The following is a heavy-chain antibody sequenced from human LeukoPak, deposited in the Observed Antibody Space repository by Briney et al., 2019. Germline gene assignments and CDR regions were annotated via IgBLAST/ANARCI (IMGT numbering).Heavy chain of an antibody. V-gene: IGHV3-49*03. CDR3: TRQFSGSPTYFDY. D-gene: IGHD1-26*01. CDR2: IRNRVYGGTT. CDR1: GFTFADSA. J-gene: IGHJ4*02. Sequence: GGSLRLSCTASGFTFADSAMSWFRQAPGKGLEGVGFIRNRVYGGTTEYAASVKGRFTISRDDSKSIAYLQMNSLKTEDTAVYYCTRQFSGSPTYFDYWGQGTLVTVSP.